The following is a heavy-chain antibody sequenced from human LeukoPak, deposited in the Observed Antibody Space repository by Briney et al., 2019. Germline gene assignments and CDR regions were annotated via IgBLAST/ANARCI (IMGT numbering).Heavy chain of an antibody. CDR2: INWNGGTT. V-gene: IGHV3-20*04. CDR1: GITLSNYG. Sequence: GGSLRLSCAVSGITLSNYGMSRVRQAPGKGLEWVSGINWNGGTTGYADSVKGRITISRDNGKHTLHLQVNSLRAEDTALYYCVRVASIATTFYFDYWGQGILVTVSS. J-gene: IGHJ4*02. D-gene: IGHD1-26*01. CDR3: VRVASIATTFYFDY.